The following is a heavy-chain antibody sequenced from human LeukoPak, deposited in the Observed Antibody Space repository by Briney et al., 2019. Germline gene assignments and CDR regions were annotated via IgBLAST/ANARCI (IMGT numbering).Heavy chain of an antibody. D-gene: IGHD6-6*01. CDR2: IYHSGNT. CDR1: NYSISSGYY. Sequence: SETLSLTCIVSNYSISSGYYWGWIRQPPGKGLGWIGSIYHSGNTYYNPSLKSRVTISVDTSNNQFSLRLSSVTAADTAVYYCARVEYSSSSSFDYWGQGTLVTVSS. CDR3: ARVEYSSSSSFDY. J-gene: IGHJ4*02. V-gene: IGHV4-38-2*02.